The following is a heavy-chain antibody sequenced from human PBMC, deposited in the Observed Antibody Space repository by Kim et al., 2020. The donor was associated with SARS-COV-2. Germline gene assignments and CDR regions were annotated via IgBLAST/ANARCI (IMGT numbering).Heavy chain of an antibody. CDR2: INHSGST. D-gene: IGHD2-2*02. CDR1: GGSFSGFH. V-gene: IGHV4-34*01. Sequence: SETLSLTWAVYGGSFSGFHWSWIRQPPGKGLEWIGEINHSGSTNYNPSLKSRVTISVDTSKSQFSLKLNFVTAADTAVYYCARGRAGVVPSPILGIGPHYDYYAMDVWGRGTTVTVSS. CDR3: ARGRAGVVPSPILGIGPHYDYYAMDV. J-gene: IGHJ6*02.